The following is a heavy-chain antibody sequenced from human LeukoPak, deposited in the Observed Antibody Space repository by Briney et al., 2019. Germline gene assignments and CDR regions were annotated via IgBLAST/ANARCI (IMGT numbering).Heavy chain of an antibody. CDR3: ARDSPGYSGSYYFDY. CDR2: IYYSGST. V-gene: IGHV4-59*12. J-gene: IGHJ4*02. Sequence: PSETLSLTCTVSGGSISSYYWSWIRQPPGKGLEWIGYIYYSGSTNYNPSLKSRVTTSVDTSKNQFSLKLSSVTAADTAVYYCARDSPGYSGSYYFDYWGQGTLVTVSS. D-gene: IGHD1-26*01. CDR1: GGSISSYY.